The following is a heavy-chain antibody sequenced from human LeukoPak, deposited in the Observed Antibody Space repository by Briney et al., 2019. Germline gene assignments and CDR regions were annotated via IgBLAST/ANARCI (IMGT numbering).Heavy chain of an antibody. CDR3: ARGLYGSGSYSWFDP. J-gene: IGHJ5*02. D-gene: IGHD3-10*01. Sequence: ASVKVSCKASGYTFTSYYMHWVRQAPGQGLEWMGIINPSGGSTSYAQKFQGRVTMTRDTSTGTVYMELSSLRSEDTAVYYCARGLYGSGSYSWFDPWGQGTLVTVSS. CDR2: INPSGGST. V-gene: IGHV1-46*01. CDR1: GYTFTSYY.